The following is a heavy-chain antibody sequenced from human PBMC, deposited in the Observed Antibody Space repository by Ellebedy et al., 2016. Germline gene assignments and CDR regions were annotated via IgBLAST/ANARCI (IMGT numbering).Heavy chain of an antibody. V-gene: IGHV1-24*01. CDR1: GYTLTELS. CDR2: YDPEDGET. CDR3: TTYFYGSGSYYKRGMDV. Sequence: ASVKVSXXVSGYTLTELSMHWVRQAPGKRLEWMGGYDPEDGETIYAQKFQGRVTMTEDTSTDTAYMELSSLRSEDTAVYYCTTYFYGSGSYYKRGMDVWGQGTTVTVSS. J-gene: IGHJ6*02. D-gene: IGHD3-10*01.